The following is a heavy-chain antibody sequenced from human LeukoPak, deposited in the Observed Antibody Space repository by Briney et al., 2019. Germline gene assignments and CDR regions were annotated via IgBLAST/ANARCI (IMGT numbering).Heavy chain of an antibody. V-gene: IGHV4-59*01. Sequence: PSETLSLTCTVSGVSISSYYWSWIRQPPGKGLEWIGYIYYSGSTNYNPSLKSRVTISVDTSKNQFSLKLSSVTAADTAVYYCAREWSPYWGQGTLVTVSS. CDR2: IYYSGST. CDR1: GVSISSYY. J-gene: IGHJ4*02. D-gene: IGHD2-15*01. CDR3: AREWSPY.